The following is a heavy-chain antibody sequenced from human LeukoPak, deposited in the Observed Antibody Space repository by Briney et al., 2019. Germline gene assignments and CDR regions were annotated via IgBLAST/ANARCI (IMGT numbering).Heavy chain of an antibody. V-gene: IGHV4-39*07. CDR3: ARAGSFDRRYFDY. D-gene: IGHD1-14*01. J-gene: IGHJ4*02. CDR1: GGSIRSSGYC. CDR2: IYNSGSF. Sequence: PSETLSLTCHVSGGSIRSSGYCWAWLRQPPGKGLEWLGTIYNSGSFSYNESLRRRVAMSVDTSRNQISLNLTSATAADTVVYYCARAGSFDRRYFDYWGQGTLVTVSS.